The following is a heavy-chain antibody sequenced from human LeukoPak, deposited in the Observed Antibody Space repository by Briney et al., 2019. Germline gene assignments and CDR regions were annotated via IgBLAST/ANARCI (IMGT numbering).Heavy chain of an antibody. Sequence: GRSLRLSCAASGFTFSSYGMHWVRQAPGKGLEWVAVISYDGSNKYYADSVKGRFTISRDNSKNTLYLQMNSLRAEDTAVYYCAKPYSDYGYYYGMDVWGQGTTVTVSS. J-gene: IGHJ6*02. CDR2: ISYDGSNK. D-gene: IGHD4-11*01. CDR3: AKPYSDYGYYYGMDV. CDR1: GFTFSSYG. V-gene: IGHV3-30*18.